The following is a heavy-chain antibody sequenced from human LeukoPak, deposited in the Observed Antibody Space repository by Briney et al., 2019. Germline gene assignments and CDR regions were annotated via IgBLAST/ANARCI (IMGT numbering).Heavy chain of an antibody. Sequence: PGGSLRLSCTASGFTFSNYGMHWVRQAPGKGLEWVAVILYDESEKYYAESVKGRFTISRDNSKNTLYLQMNSPRADDTALYYCAKDQSGYTYGPIDYWGQGTLVTVSS. D-gene: IGHD5-18*01. J-gene: IGHJ4*02. CDR1: GFTFSNYG. V-gene: IGHV3-30*18. CDR2: ILYDESEK. CDR3: AKDQSGYTYGPIDY.